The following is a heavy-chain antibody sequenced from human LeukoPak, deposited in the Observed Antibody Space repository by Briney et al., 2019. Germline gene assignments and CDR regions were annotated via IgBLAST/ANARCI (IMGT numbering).Heavy chain of an antibody. J-gene: IGHJ4*02. Sequence: PWASVKVSCKASGGTFSSYAISWVRQVPGQGLEWMGGIIPIFGTANYAQKFQGRVTITADKSTSTAYMELSSLRSEDTAVYYCASCERHAAAGFDYWGQGTLVTVSS. D-gene: IGHD6-13*01. V-gene: IGHV1-69*06. CDR3: ASCERHAAAGFDY. CDR2: IIPIFGTA. CDR1: GGTFSSYA.